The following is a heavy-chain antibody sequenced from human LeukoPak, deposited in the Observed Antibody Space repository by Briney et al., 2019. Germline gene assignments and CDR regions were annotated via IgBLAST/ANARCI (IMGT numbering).Heavy chain of an antibody. V-gene: IGHV1-18*01. CDR2: ISAYNGNT. CDR3: ARDCNEVVPAAIGAFDY. Sequence: ASVKVSCKASGYTFTSYGISWVRQAPGQGLEWMGWISAYNGNTNYAQKLQGRVTMTTDTSTSTAYMELRSLRSDDTAVYYCARDCNEVVPAAIGAFDYWGQGTLVTVSS. CDR1: GYTFTSYG. D-gene: IGHD2-2*02. J-gene: IGHJ4*02.